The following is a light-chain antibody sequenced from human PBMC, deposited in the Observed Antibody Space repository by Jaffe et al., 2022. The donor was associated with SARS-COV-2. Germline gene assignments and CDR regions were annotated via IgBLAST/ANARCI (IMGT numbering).Light chain of an antibody. J-gene: IGKJ5*01. CDR3: MQALQTPH. V-gene: IGKV2-28*01. CDR2: LGS. CDR1: QSLLHDNGYNY. Sequence: DIVMTQFPLSLPVTPGEPASISCRSSQSLLHDNGYNYLDWYLQKPGQSPQLLIYLGSNRASGVPDRFSGSGSGTDFTLKISRVEAEDVGVYYCMQALQTPHFGQGTRLEIK.